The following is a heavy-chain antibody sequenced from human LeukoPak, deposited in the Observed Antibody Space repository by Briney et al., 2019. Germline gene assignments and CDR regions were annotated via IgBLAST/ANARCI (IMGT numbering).Heavy chain of an antibody. V-gene: IGHV4-4*07. Sequence: SETLSLTCTVSGGSISSHYWGWIRQPAGKGLEWIGRIYSTGSTNYNPSLKSRVIMSVEMSKNQFSLKLSSVTAADTAVYYCARDMVRGVIAHYFDYWGQGTPVTVSS. CDR3: ARDMVRGVIAHYFDY. D-gene: IGHD3-10*01. CDR1: GGSISSHY. CDR2: IYSTGST. J-gene: IGHJ4*02.